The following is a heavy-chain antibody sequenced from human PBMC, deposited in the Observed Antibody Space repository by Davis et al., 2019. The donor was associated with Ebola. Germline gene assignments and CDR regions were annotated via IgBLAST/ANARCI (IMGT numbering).Heavy chain of an antibody. CDR3: ARGTIFGVGEEAFDI. CDR1: GYSFSTCG. CDR2: ISTYNGNT. D-gene: IGHD3-3*01. V-gene: IGHV1-18*01. Sequence: AASVKVSCKASGYSFSTCGISWVRQAPGQGLEWVGWISTYNGNTNYAQKLQDRVTMTTDTSTTTAYMELRSLRSDDTAVYYCARGTIFGVGEEAFDIWGQGTMVTVSS. J-gene: IGHJ3*02.